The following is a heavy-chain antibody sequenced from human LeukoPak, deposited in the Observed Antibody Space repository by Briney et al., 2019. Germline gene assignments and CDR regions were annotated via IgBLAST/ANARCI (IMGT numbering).Heavy chain of an antibody. CDR1: GFTFSDYG. CDR2: IWNGGSHQ. Sequence: GALRLSCAASGFTFSDYGMHWVRQAPGKGLEWVAVIWNGGSHQYYADSVKGRFTISRDNAKNSLYLQMNSLRAEDTALYYCAKDQGGEAYYYDSSGFDYWGQGTLVTVSS. J-gene: IGHJ4*02. V-gene: IGHV3-33*03. D-gene: IGHD3-22*01. CDR3: AKDQGGEAYYYDSSGFDY.